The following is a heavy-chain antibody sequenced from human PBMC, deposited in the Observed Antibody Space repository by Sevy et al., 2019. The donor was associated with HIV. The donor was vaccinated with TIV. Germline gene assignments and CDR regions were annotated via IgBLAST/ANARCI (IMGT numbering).Heavy chain of an antibody. D-gene: IGHD3-10*01. J-gene: IGHJ4*02. Sequence: GSLRLSCSASGFIFSNYAMSWVRQAPGKGLEWVSSISGSGDAFYYSDSVKGRLTLYRDDSNNTLYLHLRSLRAEDTALYYCAKYFYGSGNYAFDNWGQGTLVTVSS. CDR1: GFIFSNYA. V-gene: IGHV3-23*01. CDR3: AKYFYGSGNYAFDN. CDR2: ISGSGDAF.